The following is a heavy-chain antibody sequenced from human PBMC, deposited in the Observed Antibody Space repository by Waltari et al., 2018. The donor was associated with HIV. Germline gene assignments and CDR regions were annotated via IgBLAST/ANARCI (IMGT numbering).Heavy chain of an antibody. V-gene: IGHV1-18*01. CDR1: GYTFRNYA. CDR3: ARDRWEVLLDY. D-gene: IGHD1-26*01. J-gene: IGHJ4*02. Sequence: QVQLVQSGVEVKRPGASVNVSCKTSGYTFRNYAISWVRQAPGHGLEWMGWLNGYKGNTHYTQGFEDRLTMSTETSTNTAYMELRSLTSDDTAVYYCARDRWEVLLDYWGQGTLVSVSS. CDR2: LNGYKGNT.